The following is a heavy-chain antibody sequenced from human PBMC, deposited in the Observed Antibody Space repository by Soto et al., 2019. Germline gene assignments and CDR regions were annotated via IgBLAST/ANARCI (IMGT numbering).Heavy chain of an antibody. J-gene: IGHJ2*01. Sequence: QVQLQESGPGLVKPSETLSLTCTVSGGSISSYYWSWIRQPPGKGLEWIGHIYYSGSTNYNPSLKSRVTISVDTSKNQFSLKLSSVTAADTAVYYCARDLGGWYSRYWYFDLWGRGTLVTVSS. CDR2: IYYSGST. D-gene: IGHD6-19*01. CDR3: ARDLGGWYSRYWYFDL. CDR1: GGSISSYY. V-gene: IGHV4-59*01.